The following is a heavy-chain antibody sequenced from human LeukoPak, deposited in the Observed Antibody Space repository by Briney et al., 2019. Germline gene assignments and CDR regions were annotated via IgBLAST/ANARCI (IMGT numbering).Heavy chain of an antibody. CDR2: INPSGGST. Sequence: ASVKVSCKASGYTFTSYYMHWVRQAPGQGLEWMGIINPSGGSTSYAQKFQGRVTMTRDTSTSTVYMELSSLRSEDTAVYYCVRDMRSGWYSAYLQHWGQGTLVTVSS. J-gene: IGHJ1*01. D-gene: IGHD6-19*01. CDR3: VRDMRSGWYSAYLQH. V-gene: IGHV1-46*01. CDR1: GYTFTSYY.